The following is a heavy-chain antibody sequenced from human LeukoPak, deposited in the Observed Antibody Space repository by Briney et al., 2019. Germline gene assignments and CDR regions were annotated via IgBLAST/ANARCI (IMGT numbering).Heavy chain of an antibody. J-gene: IGHJ5*02. V-gene: IGHV3-30*18. D-gene: IGHD3-10*01. CDR1: GFTFSSYA. CDR2: ISYDGSNK. Sequence: GGSLRLSCAASGFTFSSYAMSWVRQAPGKGLEWVAVISYDGSNKYYADSVKGRFTISRENSKNTLCLQMNSLRAEDTAVYYCAKPGGLPYSGSNWFDPWGQGTLVTVSS. CDR3: AKPGGLPYSGSNWFDP.